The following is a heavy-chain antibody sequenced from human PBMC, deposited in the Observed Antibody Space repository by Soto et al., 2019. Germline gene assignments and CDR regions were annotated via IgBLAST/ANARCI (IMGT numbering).Heavy chain of an antibody. CDR1: GFTVSTNY. D-gene: IGHD3-22*01. CDR2: VYSGGST. V-gene: IGHV3-53*01. Sequence: EVQLVESGGGLIRPGGSLRLSCAVSGFTVSTNYMSWVRQAPGKGLWGVSVVYSGGSTYYAASVKGRFTISRDNSKNTVFLQLTSLRAEDTAMYYCARGLGERVIRDDYWGQGPLVTVSS. CDR3: ARGLGERVIRDDY. J-gene: IGHJ4*02.